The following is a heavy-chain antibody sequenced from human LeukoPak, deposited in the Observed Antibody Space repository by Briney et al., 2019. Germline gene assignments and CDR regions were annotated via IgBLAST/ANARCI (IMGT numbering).Heavy chain of an antibody. D-gene: IGHD1-26*01. Sequence: RSGGSLRLSCAASGFTFSSYWMHWVRQAPGKGLVWVSRINSDGSSTSYADSVKGRFTISRDNSKNTLYLQMNSLRAEDTAVYYCAKAPFEWELLQLNFDYWGQGTLVTVSS. CDR1: GFTFSSYW. V-gene: IGHV3-74*01. J-gene: IGHJ4*02. CDR2: INSDGSST. CDR3: AKAPFEWELLQLNFDY.